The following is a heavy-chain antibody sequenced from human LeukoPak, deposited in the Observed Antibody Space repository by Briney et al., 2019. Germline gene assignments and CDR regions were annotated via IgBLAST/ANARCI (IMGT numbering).Heavy chain of an antibody. Sequence: GGSLRLSCAASGFTFSSYAMSWVRQAPGKGLEWVSAISGSGGSTYYADSVKGRFTISRDNSKNTLYLQMNSLRAEDTAVYYCAKEAAVRGVRYPHNWFDPWGQGTLVSVSS. CDR1: GFTFSSYA. J-gene: IGHJ5*02. D-gene: IGHD3-10*01. V-gene: IGHV3-23*01. CDR2: ISGSGGST. CDR3: AKEAAVRGVRYPHNWFDP.